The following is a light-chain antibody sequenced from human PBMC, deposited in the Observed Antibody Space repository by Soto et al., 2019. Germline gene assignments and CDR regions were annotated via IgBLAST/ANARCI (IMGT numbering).Light chain of an antibody. CDR3: GSYRSSSTPYV. Sequence: QSALTQPASVSGSPGQSITISCTGTSSDVGGYNYVSWYQHHPGKAPKLVIYEVSNRPSGFSDRFSASKSGNTASLTISGLQPEDEADYYCGSYRSSSTPYVFGTGTQLTVL. J-gene: IGLJ1*01. CDR1: SSDVGGYNY. V-gene: IGLV2-14*01. CDR2: EVS.